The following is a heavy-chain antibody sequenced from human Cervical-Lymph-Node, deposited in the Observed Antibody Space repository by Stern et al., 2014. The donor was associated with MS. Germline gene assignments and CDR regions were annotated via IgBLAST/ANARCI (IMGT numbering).Heavy chain of an antibody. J-gene: IGHJ3*02. CDR1: GGSISSGGYY. CDR3: ARLKGNWNPKGHAFDI. CDR2: IYYSGST. D-gene: IGHD1-1*01. V-gene: IGHV4-31*01. Sequence: QLQLQESGPGLVKPSQTLSLTCTVSGGSISSGGYYWSWIRQHPGKGLEWIGYIYYSGSTYYNPSLKSLVTISVDTSKNQFSLKLSSVTAADTAVYYCARLKGNWNPKGHAFDIWGQGTMVTVSS.